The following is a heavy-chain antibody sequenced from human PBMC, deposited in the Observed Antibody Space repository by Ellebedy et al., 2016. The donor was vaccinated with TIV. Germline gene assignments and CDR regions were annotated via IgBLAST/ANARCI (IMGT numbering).Heavy chain of an antibody. CDR3: AIHNSSWQINWFDP. Sequence: GESLKISCAASGFTFSSYAMSWVRQAPGTGLEWGSALRGSAGSTFYADSVKGRFTISRDNAKNTLYLQMNSLRAEDTAVYYGAIHNSSWQINWFDPWGQGTLVTVSS. CDR2: LRGSAGST. V-gene: IGHV3-23*01. D-gene: IGHD6-13*01. CDR1: GFTFSSYA. J-gene: IGHJ5*02.